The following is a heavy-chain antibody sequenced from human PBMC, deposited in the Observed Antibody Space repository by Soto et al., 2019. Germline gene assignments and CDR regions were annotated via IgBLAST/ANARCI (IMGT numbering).Heavy chain of an antibody. CDR2: ISSSASYI. CDR1: GFTFSDYT. CDR3: VRRYDSSGYYYVPLDN. D-gene: IGHD3-22*01. J-gene: IGHJ4*02. V-gene: IGHV3-21*01. Sequence: GGSLRLSFAASGFTFSDYTMNWVRQTPWKGLEWVSCISSSASYIYYADSVKGRFTISRDNAKNALYLEMNSLRAEDTALYYCVRRYDSSGYYYVPLDNWGQGTQVTVSS.